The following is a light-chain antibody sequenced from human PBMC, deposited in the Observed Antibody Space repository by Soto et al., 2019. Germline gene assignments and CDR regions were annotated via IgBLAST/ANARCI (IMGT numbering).Light chain of an antibody. V-gene: IGKV3-20*01. CDR2: GAS. Sequence: EIVLTQSPGTLSLSPGDRGTLSCRASQSVSSSYLAWYQQKPGQAPRLLIYGASSRATGIPDRFSGSGSGTDFTLTISRLEPEDFGVYYCQQFGSSIPHTFGQGTKLEIK. CDR3: QQFGSSIPHT. CDR1: QSVSSSY. J-gene: IGKJ2*01.